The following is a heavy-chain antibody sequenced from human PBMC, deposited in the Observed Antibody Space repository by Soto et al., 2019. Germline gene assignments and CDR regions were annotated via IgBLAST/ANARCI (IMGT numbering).Heavy chain of an antibody. Sequence: SETLSLTCTVSGGSISSYYWSWIRQPPGKGLEWIGYIYYSGSTNYNPSLKSRVTISVDTSKNQFSLKLSSVTAADTAVYYCARLGSGYSYGYSDAFDIWGQGTMVTV. CDR1: GGSISSYY. D-gene: IGHD5-18*01. CDR3: ARLGSGYSYGYSDAFDI. CDR2: IYYSGST. J-gene: IGHJ3*02. V-gene: IGHV4-59*01.